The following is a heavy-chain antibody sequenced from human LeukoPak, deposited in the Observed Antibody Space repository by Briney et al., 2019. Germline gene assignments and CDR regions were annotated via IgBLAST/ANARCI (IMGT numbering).Heavy chain of an antibody. V-gene: IGHV1-46*01. J-gene: IGHJ5*02. Sequence: ASVTVSCKASGYTFTSYYMHWVRQAPGQGLEWMGIINPSGGSTSYAQKFQGRVTMTRDMSTSTVYMELSSLRSEDTAVYYCARGPPYSGSYGWFDPWGQGTLVTVSS. CDR1: GYTFTSYY. CDR2: INPSGGST. D-gene: IGHD1-26*01. CDR3: ARGPPYSGSYGWFDP.